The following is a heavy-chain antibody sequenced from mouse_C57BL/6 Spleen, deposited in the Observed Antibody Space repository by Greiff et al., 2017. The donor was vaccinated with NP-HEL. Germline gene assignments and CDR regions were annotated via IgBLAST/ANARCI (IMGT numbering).Heavy chain of an antibody. D-gene: IGHD2-2*01. CDR3: ANSLMVRTGWFAH. V-gene: IGHV1-82*01. Sequence: QVRLKESGPELVKPGASVKISCKASGYAFSSSWMNWVKQRPGKGLEWIGRIYPGDGDTNYNGKFKGKATLTADKSSSTAYMQLSSLTSEDSAVYLCANSLMVRTGWFAHWGQGTLVTVSP. CDR1: GYAFSSSW. CDR2: IYPGDGDT. J-gene: IGHJ3*01.